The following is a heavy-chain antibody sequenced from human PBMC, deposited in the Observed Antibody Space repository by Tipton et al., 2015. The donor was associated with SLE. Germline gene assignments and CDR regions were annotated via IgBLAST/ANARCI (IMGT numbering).Heavy chain of an antibody. Sequence: SLRLSCVASGFIVSDSYMDWVRQAPGKGLEWVSVIHSGGSTHYADSVKGRFTISRDNSKNTLHLQMNSLGGEDTAMYYCAKGSAAVRPYYFDYWGQGALVTVSS. D-gene: IGHD2-2*01. CDR1: GFIVSDSY. J-gene: IGHJ4*02. V-gene: IGHV3-53*01. CDR3: AKGSAAVRPYYFDY. CDR2: IHSGGST.